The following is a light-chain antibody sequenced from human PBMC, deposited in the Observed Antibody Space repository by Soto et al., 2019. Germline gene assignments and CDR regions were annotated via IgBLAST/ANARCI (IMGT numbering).Light chain of an antibody. J-gene: IGKJ1*01. V-gene: IGKV1-39*01. Sequence: DIQMTQSPSSLSASVGDRVTITCRASETIASYVNWYQQRPGKAPKLLIYAASSLQSGVPSRFGGSGSGTDFTLTITSLQPEDFATYYCQHSYGTPRTFGQGTKVEIK. CDR1: ETIASY. CDR3: QHSYGTPRT. CDR2: AAS.